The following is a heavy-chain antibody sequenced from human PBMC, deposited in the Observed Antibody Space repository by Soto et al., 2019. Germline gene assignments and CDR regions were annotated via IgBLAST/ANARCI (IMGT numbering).Heavy chain of an antibody. CDR1: GFTFSYYW. CDR3: ARGDRGAFDI. CDR2: IHSDGSST. J-gene: IGHJ3*02. D-gene: IGHD1-26*01. Sequence: EVQLVESGGGLVQPGESLRLSCVASGFTFSYYWMHWVRQGPGKGLVWVSRIHSDGSSTTYADSVKGRFTISRDNAKNTLYLKMNSLRADDTAVYYCARGDRGAFDIWGQGTVVTVSS. V-gene: IGHV3-74*01.